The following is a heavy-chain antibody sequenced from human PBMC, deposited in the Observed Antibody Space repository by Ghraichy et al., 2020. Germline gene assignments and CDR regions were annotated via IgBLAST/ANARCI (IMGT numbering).Heavy chain of an antibody. Sequence: SETLSLTCAVYGGSFSGYYWSWIRQPPGKGLEWIGEINHSGSTNYNPSLKSRVTISVDTSKNQFSLKLSSVTAADTAVYYCARRGDLYCSGGSCSWSDAFDIWGQGTMVTVSS. CDR1: GGSFSGYY. V-gene: IGHV4-34*01. J-gene: IGHJ3*02. CDR3: ARRGDLYCSGGSCSWSDAFDI. D-gene: IGHD2-15*01. CDR2: INHSGST.